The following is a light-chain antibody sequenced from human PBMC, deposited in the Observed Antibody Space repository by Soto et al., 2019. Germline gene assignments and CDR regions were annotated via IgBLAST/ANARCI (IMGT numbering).Light chain of an antibody. CDR1: SSNIGANYD. V-gene: IGLV1-40*01. CDR3: QSYDSSLNRV. Sequence: QSVLSQPPSVSGAPGQRITISCTGSSSNIGANYDVHWYRQVPGTAPKLLMSGDNNRPSGVADRFSGSKSGTSASLAITXXXXXDEADYYCQSYDSSLNRVFGTGTKVTVL. J-gene: IGLJ1*01. CDR2: GDN.